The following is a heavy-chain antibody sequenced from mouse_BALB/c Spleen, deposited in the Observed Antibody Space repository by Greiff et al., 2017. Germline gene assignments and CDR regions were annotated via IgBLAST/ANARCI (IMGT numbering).Heavy chain of an antibody. V-gene: IGHV1-14*01. J-gene: IGHJ3*01. D-gene: IGHD1-2*01. CDR2: INPYNDGT. CDR1: GYTFTSYV. Sequence: VQLQQSGPELVKPGASVKMSCKASGYTFTSYVMHWVKQKPGQGLEWIGYINPYNDGTKYNEKFKGKATLTSDKSSSTAYMELSSLTSEDSAVYYCARSGLRPSFAYWGQGTLVTVSA. CDR3: ARSGLRPSFAY.